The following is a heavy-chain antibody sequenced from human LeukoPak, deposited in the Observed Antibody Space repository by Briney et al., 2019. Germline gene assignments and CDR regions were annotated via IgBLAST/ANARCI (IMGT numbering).Heavy chain of an antibody. CDR3: AKAFNWNYEWSDAFDI. J-gene: IGHJ3*02. CDR1: GFTVSSNY. D-gene: IGHD1-7*01. Sequence: GGSLRLSCAASGFTVSSNYMSWVRQAPGKGLEWVSIFYRGGSTYYADSVKGRFTISRDNSKNTLYLQMNSLRAEDTAVYYCAKAFNWNYEWSDAFDIWGQGTMVTVSS. V-gene: IGHV3-66*02. CDR2: FYRGGST.